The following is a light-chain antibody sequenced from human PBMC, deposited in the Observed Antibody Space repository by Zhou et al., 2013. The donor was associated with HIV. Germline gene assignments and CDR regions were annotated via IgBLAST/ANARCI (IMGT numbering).Light chain of an antibody. J-gene: IGKJ1*01. CDR3: QQYGSSPPKT. CDR1: QSLSSDY. CDR2: GAS. V-gene: IGKV3-20*01. Sequence: DIVLTQSPGFLSLSPGESATLSCRASQSLSSDYLSWYQQQPGRSPRLLIYGASSRATGIPDRFSGSGSGTDFTLTISRLEPEDFAVYYCQQYGSSPPKTFGQGTKVEIK.